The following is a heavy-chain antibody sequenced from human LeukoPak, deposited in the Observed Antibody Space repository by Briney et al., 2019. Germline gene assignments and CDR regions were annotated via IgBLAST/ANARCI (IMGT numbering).Heavy chain of an antibody. CDR2: IYTSGST. V-gene: IGHV4-61*02. D-gene: IGHD6-13*01. CDR1: GGSISSGSYY. J-gene: IGHJ4*02. CDR3: ARLGGGVAAAALDY. Sequence: SETLSLSCTVSGGSISSGSYYWSWIRQPAGKGLEWIGRIYTSGSTNYNPSLKSRVTISVDTSKNQFSLKLSSVTAADTAVYYCARLGGGVAAAALDYWGQGTLVTVSS.